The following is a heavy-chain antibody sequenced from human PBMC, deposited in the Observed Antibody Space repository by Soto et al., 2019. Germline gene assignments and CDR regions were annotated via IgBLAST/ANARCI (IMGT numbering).Heavy chain of an antibody. J-gene: IGHJ4*02. Sequence: QVQLQESGPGLVKPSGTLSLTCAVSGGAISSSNWWRWVRQPPGKGLEWIGEIYHSGSTNYNPSLHSRVIKAVGKSQTQVSLKLSAVNAADTAVYYCARTSVWDWDRGYFDYWGQGTLVTVSS. CDR2: IYHSGST. CDR3: ARTSVWDWDRGYFDY. D-gene: IGHD3-9*01. V-gene: IGHV4-4*02. CDR1: GGAISSSNW.